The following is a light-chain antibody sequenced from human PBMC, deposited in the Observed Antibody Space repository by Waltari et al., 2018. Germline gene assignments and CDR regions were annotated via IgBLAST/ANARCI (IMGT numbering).Light chain of an antibody. Sequence: QSALTQPASVSASPGQSITFSCTGTTLDVGCYNFVSCYQQHPGKAPKLMIYDVNYRPSGVSYRFSGSKSGDTASLTISGLQAEDEGDYYGSSHTSSRSLVFGGGTRVTVL. CDR2: DVN. CDR1: TLDVGCYNF. V-gene: IGLV2-14*03. CDR3: SSHTSSRSLV. J-gene: IGLJ2*01.